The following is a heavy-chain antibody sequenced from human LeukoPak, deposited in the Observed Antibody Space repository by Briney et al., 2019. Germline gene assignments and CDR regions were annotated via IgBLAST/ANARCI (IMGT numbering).Heavy chain of an antibody. Sequence: SETLSLTCTVSGGSISSNSYYWGWIRQPPGKGLEWIGSIYYSGSTYYNPSLKSRVTISVDTSKNQFSLKLSSVTAADTAVYYCAKGSSSWYCFDYWGQGTLVTVSS. CDR2: IYYSGST. CDR3: AKGSSSWYCFDY. V-gene: IGHV4-39*01. CDR1: GGSISSNSYY. J-gene: IGHJ4*02. D-gene: IGHD6-13*01.